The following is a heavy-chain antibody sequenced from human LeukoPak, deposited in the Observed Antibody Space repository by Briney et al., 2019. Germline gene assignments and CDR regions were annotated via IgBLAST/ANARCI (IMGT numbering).Heavy chain of an antibody. V-gene: IGHV3-23*01. J-gene: IGHJ3*02. Sequence: PGGSLRLSCAASGFTFSSYGMSWVRQAPGKGLEWVSAISGSGGSTYYADSVKGRFTISRDNSKNTLYLQMNSLRAEDTAVYYCASSYRYHDAFDIWGQGTMVTVSS. D-gene: IGHD3-16*02. CDR1: GFTFSSYG. CDR3: ASSYRYHDAFDI. CDR2: ISGSGGST.